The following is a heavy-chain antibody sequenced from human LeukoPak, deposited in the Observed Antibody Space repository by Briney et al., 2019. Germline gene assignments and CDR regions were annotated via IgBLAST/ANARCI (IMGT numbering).Heavy chain of an antibody. D-gene: IGHD2-21*02. J-gene: IGHJ6*02. CDR2: INHSGST. Sequence: SETLSLTCAVYGGSFSGYYWSWIRQPPGKGLGWIGEINHSGSTNYNPSLKSRVTISVDTSKNQFSLKLSSVTAADTAVYYCARDGGRVVVTXNPXYXXXXMDVWGQGTTVTVS. V-gene: IGHV4-34*01. CDR3: ARDGGRVVVTXNPXYXXXXMDV. CDR1: GGSFSGYY.